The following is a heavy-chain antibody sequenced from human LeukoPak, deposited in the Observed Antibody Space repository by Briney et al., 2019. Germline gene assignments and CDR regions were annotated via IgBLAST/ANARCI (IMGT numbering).Heavy chain of an antibody. CDR3: ARVQLFYYYYGMDV. V-gene: IGHV3-7*01. CDR1: GFTFSGYW. Sequence: GGSLRLSCAASGFTFSGYWMSWVRQAPGKGLEGVANINQDGSEKYYVDSVKGRFTISRDNAKNSLYLQMNSLRAEDTAVYYCARVQLFYYYYGMDVWGQGTTVTVSS. J-gene: IGHJ6*02. CDR2: INQDGSEK. D-gene: IGHD5-18*01.